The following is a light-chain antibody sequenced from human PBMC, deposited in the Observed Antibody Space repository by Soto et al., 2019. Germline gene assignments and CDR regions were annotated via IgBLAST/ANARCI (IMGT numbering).Light chain of an antibody. CDR2: AAS. CDR1: QDINIY. J-gene: IGKJ4*01. CDR3: QKYDGAPLT. V-gene: IGKV1-27*01. Sequence: DIQMTQSPSSLSASVGDRVTITCRAGQDINIYLAWYQQKPGKVPKLLISAASTLQSGVPSRFSGSGSGTDFTLTISSLQPEDVATYYCQKYDGAPLTFGGGTKAEIK.